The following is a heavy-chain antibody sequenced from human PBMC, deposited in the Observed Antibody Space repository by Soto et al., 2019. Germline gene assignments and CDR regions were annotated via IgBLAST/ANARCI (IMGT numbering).Heavy chain of an antibody. CDR2: ITSSGSTT. D-gene: IGHD5-18*01. V-gene: IGHV3-11*01. J-gene: IGHJ4*01. Sequence: GGSLRLSCAASGFTFSDYYMSWIRQAPGKGLEWVSSITSSGSTTYYTDSVKGRFTISRDNAKSSLYLQMNSLRAEDTAVYYCARERYSYGPYYFDYWGQGTLVTVSS. CDR3: ARERYSYGPYYFDY. CDR1: GFTFSDYY.